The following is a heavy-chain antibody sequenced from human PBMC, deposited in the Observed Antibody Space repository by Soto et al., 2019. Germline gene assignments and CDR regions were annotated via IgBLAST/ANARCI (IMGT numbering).Heavy chain of an antibody. CDR1: GYTFTTYD. CDR2: ISTYNGNT. D-gene: IGHD2-8*01. CDR3: ARDPYHVLMMNAPNLYGMDV. V-gene: IGHV1-18*01. Sequence: ASVKVSCKASGYTFTTYDISWVRQAPGQGLEWMGRISTYNGNTNYPQSLQGRLTLTTDTSTTTAYMELRSLRSDDTAVYYCARDPYHVLMMNAPNLYGMDVWGQGTTVNVSS. J-gene: IGHJ6*01.